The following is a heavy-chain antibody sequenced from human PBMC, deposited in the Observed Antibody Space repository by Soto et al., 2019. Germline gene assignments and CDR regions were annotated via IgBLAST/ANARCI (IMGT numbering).Heavy chain of an antibody. CDR2: IYYSGST. V-gene: IGHV4-31*03. D-gene: IGHD3-10*01. J-gene: IGHJ3*02. CDR3: ARDYLGHYGSGSGRAFDI. Sequence: QVQLQESGPGLVKPSQTLSLTCTVSGGSISSGGYYWSWIRQHPGKGLEWIGYIYYSGSTYYNPSLNSRVTISVDTSKNQFSLKLSSVTAADTAVYYCARDYLGHYGSGSGRAFDIWGQGTMVTVSS. CDR1: GGSISSGGYY.